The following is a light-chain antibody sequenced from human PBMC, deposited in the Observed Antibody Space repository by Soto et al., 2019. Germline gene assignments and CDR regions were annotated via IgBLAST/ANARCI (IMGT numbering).Light chain of an antibody. J-gene: IGKJ1*01. Sequence: DFQMTQSPSSLSASVGDRVTITCRATQSISRSLNWYQQKPGKAPELPIYAASSLESGVPSRFSGSGSGTEFTLTISSLQPDDFATYYCQHLRTFGQGTKVDI. V-gene: IGKV1-39*01. CDR1: QSISRS. CDR2: AAS. CDR3: QHLRT.